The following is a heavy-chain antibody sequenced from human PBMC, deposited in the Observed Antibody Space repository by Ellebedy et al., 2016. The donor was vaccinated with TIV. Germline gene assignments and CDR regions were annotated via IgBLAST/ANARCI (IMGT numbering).Heavy chain of an antibody. D-gene: IGHD2-15*01. CDR2: ISSGGTTI. J-gene: IGHJ5*02. CDR3: AKVVKGSLDP. V-gene: IGHV3-11*01. CDR1: GLSFSDSY. Sequence: GGSLRLXXAASGLSFSDSYMSWIRQAPGKGLEWVSYISSGGTTIHYADSVKGRFTISRDNAKNSLYLQMNSLRAEDTAVYYCAKVVKGSLDPWGQGTLVTVSS.